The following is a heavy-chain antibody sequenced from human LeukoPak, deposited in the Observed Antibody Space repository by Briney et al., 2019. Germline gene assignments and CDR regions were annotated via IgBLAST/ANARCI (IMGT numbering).Heavy chain of an antibody. CDR2: IYGGGNT. CDR3: ARTSGGKFDY. CDR1: GFTVSSNY. V-gene: IGHV3-53*01. J-gene: IGHJ4*02. Sequence: PGGSLRLSCAASGFTVSSNYMTWVRQAPGKGLEWVSVIYGGGNTYYADSVKGRFTISRDNSKNTLYLQMNSLRAEDTAVYYCARTSGGKFDYWGQGTLVTVSS. D-gene: IGHD2-15*01.